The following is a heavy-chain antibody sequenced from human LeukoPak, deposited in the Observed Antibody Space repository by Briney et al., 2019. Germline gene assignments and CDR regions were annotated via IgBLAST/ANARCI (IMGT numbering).Heavy chain of an antibody. CDR2: IFYSGTT. Sequence: SETLSLTCTVSGGSISTTSYYWDWVRQPPGKGLEWIGSIFYSGTTYYNPSLTSRLTMSVDTSKNQFSLELNSVNAADTAVYYCARHLRREVFTASHFDYWGQGTLVTVSS. V-gene: IGHV4-39*01. CDR3: ARHLRREVFTASHFDY. D-gene: IGHD3-22*01. J-gene: IGHJ4*02. CDR1: GGSISTTSYY.